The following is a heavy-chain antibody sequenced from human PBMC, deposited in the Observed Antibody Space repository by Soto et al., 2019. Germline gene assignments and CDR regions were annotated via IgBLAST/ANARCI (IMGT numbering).Heavy chain of an antibody. CDR1: GGSLSSYY. CDR3: ARRAVVAVTGSLDNWLDP. Sequence: SETLSLTCVVSGGSLSSYYWSWIRQPPGKGLEWIGYVYNSGSTNYNPSLKSRVTISVDTSKNQFSLKVNSVTAADTAVYYCARRAVVAVTGSLDNWLDPWGQGILVTVSS. J-gene: IGHJ5*02. V-gene: IGHV4-59*01. CDR2: VYNSGST. D-gene: IGHD2-21*01.